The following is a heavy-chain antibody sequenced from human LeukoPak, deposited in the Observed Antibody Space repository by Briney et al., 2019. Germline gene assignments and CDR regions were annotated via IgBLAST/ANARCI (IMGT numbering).Heavy chain of an antibody. CDR1: GYTFTSYG. J-gene: IGHJ4*02. D-gene: IGHD2-15*01. Sequence: ASVKVSCKASGYTFTSYGISWVRQAPGQGLEWMGWISAYNGNTNYAQKLQGRVTMTTDTSTSTAYMELRSLRSDDTAVYYCARGGPQYCSGGSCYSGYWGQGTLVTVSS. CDR2: ISAYNGNT. CDR3: ARGGPQYCSGGSCYSGY. V-gene: IGHV1-18*01.